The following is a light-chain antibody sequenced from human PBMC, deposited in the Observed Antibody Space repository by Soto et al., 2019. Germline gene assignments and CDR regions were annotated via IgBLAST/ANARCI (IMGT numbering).Light chain of an antibody. Sequence: QSVLTQPASVSGSPGQSITISCTGTSSDVGYYNFVSWYQQHPGKAPKLIIYEVSNRPSGVSNRFSASKSGNTASLTISGLQAEDEADYHCSSYSGSTAFYVFGPGTKVTVL. CDR3: SSYSGSTAFYV. V-gene: IGLV2-14*01. CDR2: EVS. J-gene: IGLJ1*01. CDR1: SSDVGYYNF.